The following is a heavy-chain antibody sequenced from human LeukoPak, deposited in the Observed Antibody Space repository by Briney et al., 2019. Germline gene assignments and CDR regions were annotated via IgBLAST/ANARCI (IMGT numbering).Heavy chain of an antibody. Sequence: SETLPLTCSVSGGSISSSSYYWGWIRQPPGKGLEWIGSIYYNGNAYYNPSLKSRVTISGDTSKNQFSLKLSSVTAADTAVYYCARDLGRDGYNDYWGQGTLVTVSS. D-gene: IGHD5-24*01. J-gene: IGHJ4*02. CDR1: GGSISSSSYY. CDR3: ARDLGRDGYNDY. CDR2: IYYNGNA. V-gene: IGHV4-39*07.